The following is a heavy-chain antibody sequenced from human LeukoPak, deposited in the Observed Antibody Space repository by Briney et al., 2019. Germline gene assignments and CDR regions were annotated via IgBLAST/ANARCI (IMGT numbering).Heavy chain of an antibody. Sequence: GGSLRLSCAASGFTFTKYGLHWVRQAPGKGLEWVAVIWYDGSKEYYADSVKGRFTISRDNSENTLYLHMNSLRAEDTAVYYCARSWTQYYFDYWGQGTLVTVSS. J-gene: IGHJ4*02. CDR1: GFTFTKYG. V-gene: IGHV3-33*01. CDR3: ARSWTQYYFDY. D-gene: IGHD3/OR15-3a*01. CDR2: IWYDGSKE.